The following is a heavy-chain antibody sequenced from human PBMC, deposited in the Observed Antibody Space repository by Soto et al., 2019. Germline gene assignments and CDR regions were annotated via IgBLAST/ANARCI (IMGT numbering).Heavy chain of an antibody. CDR3: AKAGQSYGYKYRLDV. Sequence: QVQLVESGGGVVHPGGSLRLSCVVSGFTLSNYGMHWVRQAPGKGLDWMAMISDDGTNKFYADSVKGRFTISRDNSKNTLYLQLKSLRVDDTAVYYFAKAGQSYGYKYRLDVWGQGTTVNVSS. J-gene: IGHJ6*02. CDR1: GFTLSNYG. V-gene: IGHV3-30*18. D-gene: IGHD5-18*01. CDR2: ISDDGTNK.